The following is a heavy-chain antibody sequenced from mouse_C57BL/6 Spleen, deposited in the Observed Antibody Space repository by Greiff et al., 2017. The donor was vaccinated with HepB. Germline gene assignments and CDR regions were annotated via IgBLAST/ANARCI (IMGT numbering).Heavy chain of an antibody. CDR1: GYTFTSYN. V-gene: IGHV1-12*01. D-gene: IGHD2-4*01. Sequence: QVQLQQSGAELVRPGASVKMSCKASGYTFTSYNMHWVKQTPRQGLEWIGAIYPGNGDTSYNQKFKGKATLTVDKSSSTAYMQLSSLTSEDSAVYFCARLRDYDYDADYFDYWGQGTTLTVSS. J-gene: IGHJ2*01. CDR3: ARLRDYDYDADYFDY. CDR2: IYPGNGDT.